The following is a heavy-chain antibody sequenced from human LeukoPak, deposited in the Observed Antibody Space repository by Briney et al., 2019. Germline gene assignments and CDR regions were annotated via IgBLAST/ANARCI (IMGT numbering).Heavy chain of an antibody. J-gene: IGHJ4*02. CDR2: ISSSTTTK. V-gene: IGHV3-48*02. D-gene: IGHD1-26*01. Sequence: GGSLRLSCEASGFSFSSYSMNWVRQAPGKGLEWVSYISSSTTTKDYADSVKGRFTISRDNAKNSLYLHMNSLRDEDTAVYYCARDPIFPESGSYTANSLDYWGQGTLVTVSS. CDR1: GFSFSSYS. CDR3: ARDPIFPESGSYTANSLDY.